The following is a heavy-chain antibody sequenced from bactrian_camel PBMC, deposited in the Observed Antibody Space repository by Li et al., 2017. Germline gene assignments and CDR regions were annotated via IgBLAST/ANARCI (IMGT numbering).Heavy chain of an antibody. CDR2: YVTDNTT. Sequence: HVQLVESGGGSVQAGGSLTLSCKAPAYMYSSGNRCMGWFRQAPGKEREGVAGSYVTDNTTYYADSVKGRFTISQDVAENTVYLQMNSLKPEDTAMYYCAASGRLYCSGDYEFSSWGRGTQVTVS. V-gene: IGHV3S53*01. CDR1: AYMYSSGNRC. CDR3: AASGRLYCSGDYEFSS. D-gene: IGHD2*01. J-gene: IGHJ6*01.